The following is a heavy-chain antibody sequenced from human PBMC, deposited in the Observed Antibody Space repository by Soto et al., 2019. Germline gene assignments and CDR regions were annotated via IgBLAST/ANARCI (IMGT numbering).Heavy chain of an antibody. CDR1: GGSFSGYY. CDR2: INHSGST. J-gene: IGHJ6*02. Sequence: SETLSLTCAVYGGSFSGYYWRRIRQPPGKGLEWIGEINHSGSTNYNPSLKSRVTISVDTSKNQFSLKLSSVTAADTAVYYCARGRKYYYGSGSYSNYYYGMDVWGQGTTVTVSS. CDR3: ARGRKYYYGSGSYSNYYYGMDV. V-gene: IGHV4-34*01. D-gene: IGHD3-10*01.